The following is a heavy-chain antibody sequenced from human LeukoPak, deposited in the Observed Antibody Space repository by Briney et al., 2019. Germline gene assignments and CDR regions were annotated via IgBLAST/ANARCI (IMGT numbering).Heavy chain of an antibody. CDR1: GYSFTSYW. D-gene: IGHD6-13*01. CDR3: ARHGIAAAGARRTYYYYGMDV. CDR2: IDPSDSYT. Sequence: GESLKISCKGSGYSFTSYWISWVRQMPGKGLEWVGRIDPSDSYTNYSPSFQGHVTISADKSISTAYLQWSSLKASDTAMYYCARHGIAAAGARRTYYYYGMDVWGQGTTVTVSS. J-gene: IGHJ6*02. V-gene: IGHV5-10-1*01.